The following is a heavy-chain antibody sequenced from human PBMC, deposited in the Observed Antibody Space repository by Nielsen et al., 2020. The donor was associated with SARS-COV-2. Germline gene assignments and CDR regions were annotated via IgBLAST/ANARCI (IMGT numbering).Heavy chain of an antibody. CDR3: AKIPDSGYDLGIDI. Sequence: SLQISCAASGFTFDDYAMHWVRQAPGKGLEWVSGISWNSGSIGYADSVKGRFTISRDNAKNSLYLQMNSLRAEDTALYYCAKIPDSGYDLGIDIWGQGTMVTVSS. J-gene: IGHJ3*02. CDR1: GFTFDDYA. V-gene: IGHV3-9*01. CDR2: ISWNSGSI. D-gene: IGHD5-12*01.